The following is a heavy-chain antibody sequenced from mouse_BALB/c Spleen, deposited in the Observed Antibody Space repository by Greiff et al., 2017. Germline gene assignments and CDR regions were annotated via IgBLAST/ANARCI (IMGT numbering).Heavy chain of an antibody. V-gene: IGHV1S81*02. CDR1: GYTFTSYY. J-gene: IGHJ3*01. CDR3: TRFYDGYYLAWFAY. D-gene: IGHD2-3*01. Sequence: QVQLQQSGAELVKPGASVKLSCKASGYTFTSYYMYWVKQRPGQGLEWIGGINPSNGGTNFNEKFKSKATLTVDKSSSTAYMQLSSLTSEDSAVYYCTRFYDGYYLAWFAYWGQGTLVTVSA. CDR2: INPSNGGT.